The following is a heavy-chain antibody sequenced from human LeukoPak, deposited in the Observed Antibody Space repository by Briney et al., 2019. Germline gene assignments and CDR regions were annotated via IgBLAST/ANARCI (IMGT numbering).Heavy chain of an antibody. Sequence: GASVKVSCKASGYTFTGYYMHWVRQAPGQGLEWMGRINPNSGGTDYAQKFQGRVTMTRDTSISTAYMELSRLRSDDTAVYYCARGMTTLPEPFDYWGQGTLVTVSS. V-gene: IGHV1-2*06. J-gene: IGHJ4*02. CDR2: INPNSGGT. CDR1: GYTFTGYY. CDR3: ARGMTTLPEPFDY. D-gene: IGHD3-16*01.